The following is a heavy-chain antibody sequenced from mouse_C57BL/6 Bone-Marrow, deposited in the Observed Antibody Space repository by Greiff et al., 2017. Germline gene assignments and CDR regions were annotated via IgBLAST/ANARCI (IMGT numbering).Heavy chain of an antibody. V-gene: IGHV5-6*01. Sequence: EVKLMESGGDLVKPGGSLKLSCAASGFTFSSYGMSWVRQTPDKRLEWVATISSGGSYTYYPDSVKGRFTISRDNAKNTLYLQMSSLKSEDTAMYYCARHGGIWGQGTLVTVSA. D-gene: IGHD1-1*01. CDR1: GFTFSSYG. CDR2: ISSGGSYT. J-gene: IGHJ3*01. CDR3: ARHGGI.